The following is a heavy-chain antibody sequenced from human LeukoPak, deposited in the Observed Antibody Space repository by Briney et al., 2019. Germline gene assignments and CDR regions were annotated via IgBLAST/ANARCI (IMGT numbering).Heavy chain of an antibody. J-gene: IGHJ4*02. D-gene: IGHD3-22*01. V-gene: IGHV3-66*01. CDR2: IYSGGST. Sequence: GGSLRLSCAASGFTVSSNYMSWVRQAPGQGLEWVSVIYSGGSTYYADSVKGRFTISRDNAKNSLYLQMNSLRAEDTAVYYCARVVRHYYDSSGYPDYWGQGTLVTVSS. CDR1: GFTVSSNY. CDR3: ARVVRHYYDSSGYPDY.